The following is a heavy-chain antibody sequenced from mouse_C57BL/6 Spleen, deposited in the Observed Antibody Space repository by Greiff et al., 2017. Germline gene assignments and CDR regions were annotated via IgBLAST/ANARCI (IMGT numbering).Heavy chain of an antibody. V-gene: IGHV1-55*01. D-gene: IGHD2-3*01. J-gene: IGHJ4*01. Sequence: QVQLQQPGAELVKPGASVKMSCKASGYTFTSYWITWVKQRPGQGLEWIGDIYPGSGSTNYNEKFKSKATLTVDTSSSTAYMQSSSLTSEDSAVYYCARKPDGYYHAMDYWGQGTSVTVSS. CDR1: GYTFTSYW. CDR3: ARKPDGYYHAMDY. CDR2: IYPGSGST.